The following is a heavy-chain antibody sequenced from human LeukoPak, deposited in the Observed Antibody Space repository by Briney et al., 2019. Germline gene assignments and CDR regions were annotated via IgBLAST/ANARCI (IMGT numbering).Heavy chain of an antibody. CDR2: IYPGGSDT. D-gene: IGHD3-10*01. CDR3: ARHLPPYYGSGSSFDY. V-gene: IGHV5-51*01. CDR1: GYSFTSYW. Sequence: GESLKISCKGSGYSFTSYWIGWVRQMPGKGLEWMGIIYPGGSDTRYSPSFQGQVTISADKPISTAYLQWGSLKASDTAMYYCARHLPPYYGSGSSFDYWGQGTLVTVSS. J-gene: IGHJ4*02.